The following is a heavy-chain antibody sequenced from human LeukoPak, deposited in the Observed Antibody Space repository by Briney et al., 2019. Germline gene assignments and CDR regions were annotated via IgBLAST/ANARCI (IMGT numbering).Heavy chain of an antibody. CDR2: ISSSGSTI. CDR3: SRLRGYSYGYADY. CDR1: GFTFSDYW. D-gene: IGHD5-18*01. Sequence: PGGSLGLSCAASGFTFSDYWLNWVRQAPGKGLEWVSYISSSGSTIDYADSVKGRFTISRDNAKNSLYLQMNSLRAEDTAVYYCSRLRGYSYGYADYWGQGTLVTVSS. J-gene: IGHJ4*02. V-gene: IGHV3-48*04.